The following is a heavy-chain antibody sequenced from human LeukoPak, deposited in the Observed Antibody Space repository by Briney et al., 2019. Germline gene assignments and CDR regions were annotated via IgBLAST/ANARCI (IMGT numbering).Heavy chain of an antibody. CDR2: IYSGGST. CDR1: GFTVSSNY. V-gene: IGHV3-53*01. J-gene: IGHJ3*02. D-gene: IGHD5-24*01. Sequence: GGSLRLSCAAPGFTVSSNYMSWVRQAPGKGLEWVSVIYSGGSTYYADSVKGRFTISRDNSKNTLYLQMNSLRAEDTAVYYCARWQRSDAFDIWGQGTMVTVSS. CDR3: ARWQRSDAFDI.